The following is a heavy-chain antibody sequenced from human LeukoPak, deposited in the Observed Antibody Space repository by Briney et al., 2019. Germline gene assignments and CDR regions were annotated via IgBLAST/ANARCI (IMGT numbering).Heavy chain of an antibody. CDR3: ARDRERALDILTGYYYY. D-gene: IGHD3-9*01. J-gene: IGHJ4*02. V-gene: IGHV1-69*13. CDR2: IIPIFGTA. CDR1: GYTFTSYD. Sequence: ASVKVSCKASGYTFTSYDINWVRQATGQGLEWMGGIIPIFGTANYAQKFQGRVTITADESTSTAYMELSSLRSEDTAVYYCARDRERALDILTGYYYYWGQGTLVTVSS.